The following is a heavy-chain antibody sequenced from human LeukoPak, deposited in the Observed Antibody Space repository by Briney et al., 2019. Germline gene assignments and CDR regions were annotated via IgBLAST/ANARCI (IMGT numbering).Heavy chain of an antibody. D-gene: IGHD1-14*01. V-gene: IGHV3-11*05. CDR3: ARDIDLTAGIMDV. CDR2: IVGSSSYT. CDR1: GFTFSDYH. Sequence: GGSLRLSCAASGFTFSDYHMSWIRQAPGKGLEWVSFIVGSSSYTNYADSVRGRFTISRDNAKNSLYPQMNSLRAEDTAVYYCARDIDLTAGIMDVWGQGTTVTVSS. J-gene: IGHJ6*02.